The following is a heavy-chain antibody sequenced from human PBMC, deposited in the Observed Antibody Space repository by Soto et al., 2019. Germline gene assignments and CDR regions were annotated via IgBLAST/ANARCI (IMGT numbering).Heavy chain of an antibody. V-gene: IGHV6-1*01. CDR2: TYYRSKWYN. D-gene: IGHD6-19*01. J-gene: IGHJ5*02. Sequence: SQTLSLTCAISGDSVSSNSAAWNWIRQSPSRGLEWLGRTYYRSKWYNDYAVSVKSRITINPDTSKNQFSPQLNSVTPEDTAVYYCARDRSSAVAGKGDNWFDPWGQGTLVTVSS. CDR1: GDSVSSNSAA. CDR3: ARDRSSAVAGKGDNWFDP.